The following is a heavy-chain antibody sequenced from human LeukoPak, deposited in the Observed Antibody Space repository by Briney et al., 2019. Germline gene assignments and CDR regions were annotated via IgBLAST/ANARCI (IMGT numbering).Heavy chain of an antibody. CDR2: IYYSGST. D-gene: IGHD6-19*01. J-gene: IGHJ4*02. Sequence: SETLSLTCTVSGGSIGSYYWSWIRQPPGKGLEWIGYIYYSGSTNYNPSLKSRVTISVDTSKNQFSLKLSSVTAADTAVYYCARGVAVAPVYWGQGTLVTVSS. CDR3: ARGVAVAPVY. V-gene: IGHV4-59*01. CDR1: GGSIGSYY.